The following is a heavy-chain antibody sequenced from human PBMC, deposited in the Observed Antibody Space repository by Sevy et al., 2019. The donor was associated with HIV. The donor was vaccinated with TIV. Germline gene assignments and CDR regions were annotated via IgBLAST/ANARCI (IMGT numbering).Heavy chain of an antibody. D-gene: IGHD2-8*01. Sequence: SETLSLTCTVSGGSISSSSYYWGWIRQPPGKGLEWIGSIYYSGSTYYNPSLKSRVTISVDTSKNQFSLKLSSVTAADTAVYYCARRAVSGYCTNGVCYTDYFDYWGQGTLVTVSS. CDR1: GGSISSSSYY. V-gene: IGHV4-39*01. CDR2: IYYSGST. CDR3: ARRAVSGYCTNGVCYTDYFDY. J-gene: IGHJ4*02.